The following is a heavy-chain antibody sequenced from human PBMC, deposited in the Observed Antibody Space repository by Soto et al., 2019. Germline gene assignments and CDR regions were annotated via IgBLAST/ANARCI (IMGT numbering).Heavy chain of an antibody. D-gene: IGHD1-26*01. CDR3: AKEGSPRVSRWDDY. Sequence: QVQLVESGGGVVQPGGSLRLSCAASGFTFSEYGIDWSRQPPGKGLEWVAVISHEGSVQYYADSVRGRFTVSRDNSKNMVYLQMNSVRREDTAMYHCAKEGSPRVSRWDDYWGQGTRVTVSS. V-gene: IGHV3-30*18. J-gene: IGHJ4*02. CDR2: ISHEGSVQ. CDR1: GFTFSEYG.